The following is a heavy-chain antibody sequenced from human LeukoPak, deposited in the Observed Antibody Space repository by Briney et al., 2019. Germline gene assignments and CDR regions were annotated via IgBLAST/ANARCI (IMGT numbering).Heavy chain of an antibody. CDR2: ISSSSSYI. CDR1: GFTFSSYS. CDR3: ARAGLFVVVTAPGY. Sequence: PGGSLRLSCAASGFTFSSYSMNWVRQASGKGLEWVSSISSSSSYIYYADSVKGRFTISRDNAKNSLYLQMNSLRAEDTAVYYCARAGLFVVVTAPGYWGQGTLVTVSS. V-gene: IGHV3-21*01. J-gene: IGHJ4*02. D-gene: IGHD2-21*02.